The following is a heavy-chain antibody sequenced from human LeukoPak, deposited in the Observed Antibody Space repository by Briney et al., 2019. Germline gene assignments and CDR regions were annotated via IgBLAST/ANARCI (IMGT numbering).Heavy chain of an antibody. CDR1: GFTFSYYG. CDR2: ISYDGSNK. J-gene: IGHJ4*02. CDR3: AKGPYGDYQGIDFFDY. D-gene: IGHD4-17*01. Sequence: GGSLRLSCAASGFTFSYYGIHWVRQAPGKGLEWVAVISYDGSNKYYADSVKGRFTISRDNSKNTLYLHMNSLRPEDTAVYYCAKGPYGDYQGIDFFDYWGQGTLVTVSS. V-gene: IGHV3-30*18.